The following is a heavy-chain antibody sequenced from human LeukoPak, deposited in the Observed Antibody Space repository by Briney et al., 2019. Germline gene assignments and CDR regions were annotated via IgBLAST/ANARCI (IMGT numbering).Heavy chain of an antibody. Sequence: SVKVSCKASGVTFSSYAINWVRQAPGQGLEWMGGIIPILGTANYAQRFQGRVTITADKSTSTAYMELSSLRSEDTAVYYCARMDGYCSGGSCYRDAFDIWGQGTMFTVSS. V-gene: IGHV1-69*06. J-gene: IGHJ3*02. CDR3: ARMDGYCSGGSCYRDAFDI. CDR2: IIPILGTA. CDR1: GVTFSSYA. D-gene: IGHD2-15*01.